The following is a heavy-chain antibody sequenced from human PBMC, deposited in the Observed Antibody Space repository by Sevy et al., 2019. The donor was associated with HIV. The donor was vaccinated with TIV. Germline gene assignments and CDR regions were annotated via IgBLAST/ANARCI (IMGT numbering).Heavy chain of an antibody. D-gene: IGHD5-12*01. V-gene: IGHV3-33*01. CDR2: IRLDGNDK. J-gene: IGHJ4*02. CDR1: GFSFSNYG. CDR3: ARDPGYSGYDWGALTYYFDY. Sequence: GWSLRLSCEAFGFSFSNYGMHWVRQAPGKGPEWVSSIRLDGNDKQYADSVKGRFTISRDNSKNTLNLQMNGLRAEDTAVYYCARDPGYSGYDWGALTYYFDYWGQGTLVTVSS.